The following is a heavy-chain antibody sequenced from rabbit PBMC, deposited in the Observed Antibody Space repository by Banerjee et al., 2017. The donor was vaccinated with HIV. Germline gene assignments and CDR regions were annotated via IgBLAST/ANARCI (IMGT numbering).Heavy chain of an antibody. V-gene: IGHV1S40*01. D-gene: IGHD4-2*01. CDR1: GFSFSSGDD. J-gene: IGHJ4*01. CDR3: ARDYASYAGAGDTIIDYFNL. Sequence: QELEESGGGLVKPGGTLTLTCTASGFSFSSGDDMCWVRQAPGTGLEWIACIYTSSGSTYYASWAKGRFTISKTSSTTVTLQVTSLTAADTATYFCARDYASYAGAGDTIIDYFNLWGPGTLVTVS. CDR2: IYTSSGST.